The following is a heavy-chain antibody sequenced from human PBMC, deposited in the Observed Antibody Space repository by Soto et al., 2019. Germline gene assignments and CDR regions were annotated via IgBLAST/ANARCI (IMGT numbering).Heavy chain of an antibody. CDR2: ISSSSSYI. V-gene: IGHV3-21*01. CDR1: GFTFSSYS. CDR3: ARDRKQLGGSYYYMDV. Sequence: GGSLRLSCAASGFTFSSYSMNWVRQAPGKGLEWVSSISSSSSYIYYADSVKGRFTISRDNAKNSLYLQMNSLRAEDTAVYYCARDRKQLGGSYYYMDVWGKGTTVTVSS. J-gene: IGHJ6*03. D-gene: IGHD6-6*01.